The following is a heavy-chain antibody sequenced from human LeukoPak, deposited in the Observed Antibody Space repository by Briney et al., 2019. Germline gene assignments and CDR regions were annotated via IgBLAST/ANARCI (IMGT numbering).Heavy chain of an antibody. CDR2: ISSSSSTI. D-gene: IGHD2-15*01. CDR3: ARVWLARYCSGGSCYYYYYGMDV. CDR1: GFTFSSYS. V-gene: IGHV3-48*02. J-gene: IGHJ6*02. Sequence: GGSLRLSCAASGFTFSSYSMNWVRQAPGKGLEWVSYISSSSSTIYYADSVKGRFTIPRDNAKNSLYLQMNSLRDEDTAVYYCARVWLARYCSGGSCYYYYYGMDVWGQGTTVTVSS.